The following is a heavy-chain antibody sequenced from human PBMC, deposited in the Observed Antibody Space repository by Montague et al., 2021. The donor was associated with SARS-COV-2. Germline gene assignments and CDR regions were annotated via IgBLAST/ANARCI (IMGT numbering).Heavy chain of an antibody. Sequence: VKPTQTLTLTCTFSGFSLSTSGVGVGWIRQPPGKALEWLALIYWDDDKRYSPSLKSRLTITKDTSKNQVVLTMTNMDPVDTATYYCARMVTIFSLGGYYYYYGMDVWGQGTTVTVSS. V-gene: IGHV2-5*02. CDR1: GFSLSTSGVG. CDR3: ARMVTIFSLGGYYYYYGMDV. J-gene: IGHJ6*02. CDR2: IYWDDDK. D-gene: IGHD3-9*01.